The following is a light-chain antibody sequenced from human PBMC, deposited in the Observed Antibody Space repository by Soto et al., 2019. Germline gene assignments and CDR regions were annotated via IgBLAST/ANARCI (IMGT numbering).Light chain of an antibody. Sequence: QSALTQPDSVSGSPGQSITLSCTGTSSDVGSYNLVSWYQQHPGKVPKIMIYEASKRPSGAPNRLSGSKSGNTASLTISGLQAEDEADYYCCSYAGSSTWVFGTGTKLTVL. CDR1: SSDVGSYNL. V-gene: IGLV2-23*01. CDR3: CSYAGSSTWV. CDR2: EAS. J-gene: IGLJ1*01.